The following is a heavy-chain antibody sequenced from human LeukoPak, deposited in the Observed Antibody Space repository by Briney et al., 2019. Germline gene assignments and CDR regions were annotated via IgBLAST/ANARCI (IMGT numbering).Heavy chain of an antibody. D-gene: IGHD2-15*01. CDR2: IKQDGSEK. Sequence: PGGSLRLSCAASGFTFSSYWMSWVRQAPGKGLEWVANIKQDGSEKYYVDSVKGRSTISRDNAKNSLYLQMNSLRAEDTAVYYCARDKVDCSGGSCPYYYYGMDVWGQGTTVTVSS. J-gene: IGHJ6*02. CDR1: GFTFSSYW. V-gene: IGHV3-7*01. CDR3: ARDKVDCSGGSCPYYYYGMDV.